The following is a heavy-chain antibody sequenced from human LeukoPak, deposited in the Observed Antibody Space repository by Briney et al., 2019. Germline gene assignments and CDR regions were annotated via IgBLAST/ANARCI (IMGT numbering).Heavy chain of an antibody. CDR2: ISAYNGNT. J-gene: IGHJ5*02. CDR1: GYTFTSYG. V-gene: IGHV1-18*01. CDR3: ARGPSRFYSSSWNWFDP. Sequence: ASVKVSCKASGYTFTSYGISWVRQAPGQGLEWMGWISAYNGNTNYAQKLQGRVTMTTDTSTSTAYMELRSLRSDDTAVYYCARGPSRFYSSSWNWFDPWGQGTLVTVSS. D-gene: IGHD6-13*01.